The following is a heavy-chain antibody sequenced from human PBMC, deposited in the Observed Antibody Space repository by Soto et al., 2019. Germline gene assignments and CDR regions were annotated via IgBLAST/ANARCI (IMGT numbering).Heavy chain of an antibody. CDR1: GFTFSSYA. CDR3: AKARAQYYDFWRGYPVDY. J-gene: IGHJ4*02. Sequence: GGSLRLSCAASGFTFSSYAMHWVRQAPGKGLEWVAAISYDGINQYYADSVKGRFTISRDSSKNTLYLQMNSLRAEDTAVYYCAKARAQYYDFWRGYPVDYWGQGTLVTVSS. D-gene: IGHD3-3*01. V-gene: IGHV3-30*18. CDR2: ISYDGINQ.